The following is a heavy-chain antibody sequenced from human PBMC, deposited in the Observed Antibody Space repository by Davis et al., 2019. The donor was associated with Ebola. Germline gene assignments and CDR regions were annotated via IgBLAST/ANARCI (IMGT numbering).Heavy chain of an antibody. CDR3: ARDVATPGYNWFDP. V-gene: IGHV1-2*02. Sequence: ASVKVSCKASGYTFTGYYMHWVRQAPGQGLEWMGWINPNSGGTNYAQKFQGRVTMTRDTSISTAYMELSRLRSDDTAVYYCARDVATPGYNWFDPWGQGTLVTVSS. CDR2: INPNSGGT. D-gene: IGHD5-12*01. J-gene: IGHJ5*02. CDR1: GYTFTGYY.